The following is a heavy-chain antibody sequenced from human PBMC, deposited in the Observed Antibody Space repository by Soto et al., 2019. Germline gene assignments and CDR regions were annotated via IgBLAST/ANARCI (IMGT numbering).Heavy chain of an antibody. CDR2: IYKSTTT. CDR3: ARGRYCLTGRCFPNWFDS. D-gene: IGHD2-15*01. J-gene: IGHJ5*01. CDR1: GDSISTVDYF. Sequence: SETLSLTCSVSGDSISTVDYFWAWIRQPPGQALEYIGYIYKSTTTYYNPSFESRVAISLDTSKSQFSLTVTSVTAANTAVYFCARGRYCLTGRCFPNWFDSWGQGTLVTVSS. V-gene: IGHV4-30-4*01.